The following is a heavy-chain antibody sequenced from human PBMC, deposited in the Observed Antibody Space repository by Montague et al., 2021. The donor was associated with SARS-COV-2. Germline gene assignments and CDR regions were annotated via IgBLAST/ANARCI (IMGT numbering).Heavy chain of an antibody. CDR3: GSVFEY. Sequence: SLRLSCAASGFTFSNYWIHWVRQVPGKGLVWVARTDGDGSGTSYADSVKGRFTVSRDNAKNTVDLRMNGLRADDTAVYYCGSVFEYWGQGTLVTVSS. CDR2: TDGDGSGT. CDR1: GFTFSNYW. V-gene: IGHV3-74*01. J-gene: IGHJ4*02.